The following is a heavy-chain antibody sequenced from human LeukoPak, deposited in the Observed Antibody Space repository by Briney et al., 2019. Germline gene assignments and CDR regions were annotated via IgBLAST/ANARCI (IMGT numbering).Heavy chain of an antibody. CDR3: ARAQSRTLYYYDSSGYYYDY. V-gene: IGHV4-31*03. J-gene: IGHJ4*02. CDR2: IYYSGST. CDR1: GGPISSGGYY. D-gene: IGHD3-22*01. Sequence: SETLSLTCTVSGGPISSGGYYWSWIRQHPGKGLEWIGYIYYSGSTYYNPSLKSRVTISVDTSKNQFSLKLSSVTAADTAVYYCARAQSRTLYYYDSSGYYYDYWGQGTLVTVSS.